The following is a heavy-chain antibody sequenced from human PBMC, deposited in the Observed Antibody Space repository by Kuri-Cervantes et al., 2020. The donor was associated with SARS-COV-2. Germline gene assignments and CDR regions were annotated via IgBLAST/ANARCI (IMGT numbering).Heavy chain of an antibody. Sequence: GGSLRLSCAASGFTFSSYSMNWVRQAPGKGLEWVSSISSSSSYIYYADSVKGRFTISRDNAKNSLYLQMNSLRAEDTAVYYCARVEGAAAGTPSGNFDYWGQGTLVTVSS. J-gene: IGHJ4*02. CDR1: GFTFSSYS. CDR2: ISSSSSYI. D-gene: IGHD6-13*01. CDR3: ARVEGAAAGTPSGNFDY. V-gene: IGHV3-21*01.